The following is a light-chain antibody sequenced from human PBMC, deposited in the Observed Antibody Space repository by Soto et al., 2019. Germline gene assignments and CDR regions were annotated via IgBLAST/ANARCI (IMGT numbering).Light chain of an antibody. CDR3: CSRGRDLTYV. Sequence: QSALTQPASVSGSPGQSITISCTGTSSDVGYYNYVSWYQQHPGKVPKLMIYEVTNRPSGISSRFSGSKSGITASLTISGLQAEDEAEYYCCSRGRDLTYVCGTGTKVT. V-gene: IGLV2-14*01. J-gene: IGLJ1*01. CDR1: SSDVGYYNY. CDR2: EVT.